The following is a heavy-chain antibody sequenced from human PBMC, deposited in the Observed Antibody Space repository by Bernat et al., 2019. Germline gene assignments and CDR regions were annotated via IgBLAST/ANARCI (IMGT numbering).Heavy chain of an antibody. J-gene: IGHJ6*02. V-gene: IGHV1-18*01. D-gene: IGHD3-10*01. Sequence: QVQLVQSGAEVKKPGASVKVSCKASGYTFTSYGISWVRQAPGQGLERMGWISAYNDNTNYAQKLQGRVTMTTDTSTSTAYMELRSLRSDDTAVYYCARDLAITMVRGVSYYYYGMDVWGQGTTVTVSS. CDR3: ARDLAITMVRGVSYYYYGMDV. CDR1: GYTFTSYG. CDR2: ISAYNDNT.